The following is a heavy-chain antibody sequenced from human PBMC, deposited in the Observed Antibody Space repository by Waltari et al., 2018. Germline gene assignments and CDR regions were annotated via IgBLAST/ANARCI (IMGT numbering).Heavy chain of an antibody. CDR1: GFSFNRYW. D-gene: IGHD4-17*01. Sequence: EVQLVESGGDLVQPGGSLRLSCVASGFSFNRYWMHWVRQAPGKGLVLVSRISFYGNSISYADSVKGRFTISRDNAKNTLYLQMNSLRDEDTGVYCCARLTTVDVWGQGTTVIVSS. CDR2: ISFYGNSI. J-gene: IGHJ6*02. V-gene: IGHV3-74*01. CDR3: ARLTTVDV.